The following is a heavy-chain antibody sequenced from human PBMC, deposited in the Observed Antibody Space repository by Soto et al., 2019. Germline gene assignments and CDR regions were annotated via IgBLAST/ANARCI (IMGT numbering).Heavy chain of an antibody. CDR3: ARVWGGAFDI. CDR2: IYFRGTT. V-gene: IGHV4-61*01. CDR1: GGSISSSSYY. Sequence: SETLSLTCTVSGGSISSSSYYWSWIRQPPGKGLEWIGYIYFRGTTNYNPSLKSRVTISVDTSKNQFSLKLSSVTAADTAVYYCARVWGGAFDIWGQGTMVTVSS. D-gene: IGHD3-10*01. J-gene: IGHJ3*02.